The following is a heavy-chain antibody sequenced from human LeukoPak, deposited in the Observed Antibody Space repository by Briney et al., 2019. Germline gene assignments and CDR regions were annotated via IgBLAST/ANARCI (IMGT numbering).Heavy chain of an antibody. J-gene: IGHJ5*02. D-gene: IGHD2-15*01. V-gene: IGHV3-30*04. CDR1: GFTFSSYA. CDR3: ARDGGELGYCSGGSCYSWWFDP. Sequence: PGGSLRLSCAASGFTFSSYALHWVRQAPGKGLEWVAVISYDGSNKYYADSVKGRFTISRDNYKNTLYLQMNSLRAEDTAVYYCARDGGELGYCSGGSCYSWWFDPWGQGTLVTVSS. CDR2: ISYDGSNK.